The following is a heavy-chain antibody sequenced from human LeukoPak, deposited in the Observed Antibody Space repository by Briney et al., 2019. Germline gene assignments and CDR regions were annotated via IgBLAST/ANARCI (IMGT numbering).Heavy chain of an antibody. V-gene: IGHV4-61*02. J-gene: IGHJ4*02. CDR3: VRGYDYYDSSIYYYDDY. Sequence: PSETLSLTCTVSGGSISSGNYYWSWIRQPAGKGLEWIERVYSTGSTNYNPSLKSRVTISVDTSKNQFSLKLTSVTAADTAVYYCVRGYDYYDSSIYYYDDYWGQGTLVTVSS. D-gene: IGHD3-22*01. CDR2: VYSTGST. CDR1: GGSISSGNYY.